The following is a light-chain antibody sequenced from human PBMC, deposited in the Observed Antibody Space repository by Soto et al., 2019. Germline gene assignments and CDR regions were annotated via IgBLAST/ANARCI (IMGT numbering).Light chain of an antibody. J-gene: IGKJ5*01. CDR2: DAS. CDR1: QSVSSY. Sequence: EIVLTQSPVTLSLSPGERATLSCRASQSVSSYLAWYQQKPGQAPRLLIYDASSRATGIPARFSGSGSGTDFTLTISSLEPEDFAVYYCQQSSNWPPITFGQGTRLEIK. CDR3: QQSSNWPPIT. V-gene: IGKV3-11*01.